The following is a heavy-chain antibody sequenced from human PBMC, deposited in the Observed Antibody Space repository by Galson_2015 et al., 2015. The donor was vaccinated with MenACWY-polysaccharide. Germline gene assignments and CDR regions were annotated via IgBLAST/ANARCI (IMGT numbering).Heavy chain of an antibody. V-gene: IGHV2-26*01. J-gene: IGHJ5*02. CDR2: IFSNDEK. CDR1: SNARMG. Sequence: SNARMGVSWIRQPPGKALEWLAHIFSNDEKSYSTSLKSRLTISKDTSKSQVVLTMTNMDPVDTATYYCARAKYSSTWYNWFDPWGQGTLVTVSS. CDR3: ARAKYSSTWYNWFDP. D-gene: IGHD6-13*01.